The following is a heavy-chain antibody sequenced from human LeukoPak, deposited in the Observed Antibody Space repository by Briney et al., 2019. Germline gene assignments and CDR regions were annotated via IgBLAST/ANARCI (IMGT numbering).Heavy chain of an antibody. Sequence: GRSLRLSCAASGFTFDDYAMHWVRQAPGKGLEWVSGISWNSGSIGYADSVKGRFTISRDNAKNSLYLQMNSLRAEDTALYYCAKDFGLGMVVAYPDYWGQGTLVTVSS. V-gene: IGHV3-9*01. D-gene: IGHD6-19*01. J-gene: IGHJ4*02. CDR3: AKDFGLGMVVAYPDY. CDR1: GFTFDDYA. CDR2: ISWNSGSI.